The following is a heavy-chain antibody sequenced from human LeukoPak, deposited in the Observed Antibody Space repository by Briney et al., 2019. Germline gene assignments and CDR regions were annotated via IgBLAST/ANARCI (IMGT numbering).Heavy chain of an antibody. CDR3: ARDLGQYYDTSDNWFDP. CDR1: GFTFSNDW. D-gene: IGHD3-22*01. J-gene: IGHJ5*02. Sequence: GGSLRLSCAASGFTFSNDWMRWGRQAPGGGVVWVSGINSDGINTSYADSVKGRFTISRDNAKNTLNLQMNSLRAEDTAVYYCARDLGQYYDTSDNWFDPWGQGTLVTVSS. V-gene: IGHV3-74*01. CDR2: INSDGINT.